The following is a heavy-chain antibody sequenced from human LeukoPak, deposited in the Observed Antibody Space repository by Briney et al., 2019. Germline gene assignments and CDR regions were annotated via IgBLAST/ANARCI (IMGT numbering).Heavy chain of an antibody. CDR3: ARQIGYCSDGDCYFDY. CDR1: GFTFSNYG. CDR2: ISTGGGAT. Sequence: GRSLRLSCAASGFTFSNYGVHWVRQAPGKGLEWVSSISTGGGATYSADSVKGRFTTSRDKSKNTLFLQMASLRAEDTAVYHCARQIGYCSDGDCYFDYWGQGTLVTVSS. J-gene: IGHJ4*02. V-gene: IGHV3-23*01. D-gene: IGHD2-15*01.